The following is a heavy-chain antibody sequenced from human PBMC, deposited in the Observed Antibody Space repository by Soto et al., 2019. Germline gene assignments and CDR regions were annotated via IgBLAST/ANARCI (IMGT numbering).Heavy chain of an antibody. D-gene: IGHD5-18*01. V-gene: IGHV3-48*02. CDR1: GFTFSSYS. CDR3: ARERTQLLDN. J-gene: IGHJ4*02. Sequence: EVQLVESGGGLVQPGGSLRLSCAVSGFTFSSYSMNWVRQAPGKGLEWVAYISSSSSTIYYADFVKGRFTISRDNAKNSLYLQMNSLRDEDTAVYYCARERTQLLDNWGQGTLVTVSS. CDR2: ISSSSSTI.